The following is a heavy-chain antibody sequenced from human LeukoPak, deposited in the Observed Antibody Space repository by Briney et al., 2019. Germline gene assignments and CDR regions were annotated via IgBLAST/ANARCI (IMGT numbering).Heavy chain of an antibody. J-gene: IGHJ4*02. CDR2: INYSGST. Sequence: PGGSLRLSCAASGFTFSSYAMSWVRQPPGKGLEWIGEINYSGSTNYNPSLKSRVTISVDTSKNQFSLKLSSVTAADTAVYYCASTSYSSSWRFDYWGQGTLVTVSS. CDR3: ASTSYSSSWRFDY. D-gene: IGHD6-13*01. CDR1: GFTFSSYA. V-gene: IGHV4-34*01.